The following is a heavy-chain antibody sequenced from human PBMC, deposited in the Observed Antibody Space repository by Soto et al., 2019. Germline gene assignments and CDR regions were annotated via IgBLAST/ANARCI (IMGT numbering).Heavy chain of an antibody. CDR2: SYYSGST. CDR3: ARWARMITFGGGTANYYYYYRDV. V-gene: IGHV4-59*01. D-gene: IGHD3-16*01. CDR1: GGSISSYY. J-gene: IGHJ6*03. Sequence: QVQLQESGPGLVKPSETLSLTCTVSGGSISSYYWSWIRQPPGTGLEWLGSSYYSGSTNYNPSLKSRVSISVDTSKNQFSLKLSSVTAADTAVYYCARWARMITFGGGTANYYYYYRDVWGKGTTVTVSS.